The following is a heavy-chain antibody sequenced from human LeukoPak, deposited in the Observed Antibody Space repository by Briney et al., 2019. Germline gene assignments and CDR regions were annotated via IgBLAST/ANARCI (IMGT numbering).Heavy chain of an antibody. J-gene: IGHJ4*02. V-gene: IGHV3-30*02. D-gene: IGHD3-22*01. Sequence: GGSLRLSCGASGFTFSSYGMHWVREAPGKGLEWVAVIWYDGSNKYYADSVKGRLTISRDNSKNTLYLQMNSLRAEDTAVYYCAIGGYYDSSGPSPLDYWGQGTLVTVSS. CDR3: AIGGYYDSSGPSPLDY. CDR2: IWYDGSNK. CDR1: GFTFSSYG.